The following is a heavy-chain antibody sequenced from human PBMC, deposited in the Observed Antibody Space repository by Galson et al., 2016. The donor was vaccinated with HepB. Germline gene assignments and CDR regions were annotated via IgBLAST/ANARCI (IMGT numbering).Heavy chain of an antibody. CDR1: GYTFSTYA. V-gene: IGHV7-4-1*02. J-gene: IGHJ6*02. CDR2: INTNTGNP. Sequence: SVKVSCKASGYTFSTYAMNWVRQAPGQGLEWMGWINTNTGNPTYAQGFTGRFVFSWDTSVSTAFLQISSLEADDTAVYYCARVEYTNSWWASSPYGMDVWGQWTTVTVSS. D-gene: IGHD2-15*01. CDR3: ARVEYTNSWWASSPYGMDV.